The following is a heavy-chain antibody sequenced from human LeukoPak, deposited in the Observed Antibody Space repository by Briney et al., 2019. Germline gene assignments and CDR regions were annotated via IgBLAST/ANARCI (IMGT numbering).Heavy chain of an antibody. D-gene: IGHD5-18*01. Sequence: GGSLRLSCAASGFTFSSYTMNWVRQAPGKGLEWVSSISSSGSYIYYADSVKGRFTISRDNAKNSLYLQMNSLRAEDTAVYYCARGQLPDAFDIWGQGTMVTVSS. CDR1: GFTFSSYT. CDR3: ARGQLPDAFDI. CDR2: ISSSGSYI. V-gene: IGHV3-21*01. J-gene: IGHJ3*02.